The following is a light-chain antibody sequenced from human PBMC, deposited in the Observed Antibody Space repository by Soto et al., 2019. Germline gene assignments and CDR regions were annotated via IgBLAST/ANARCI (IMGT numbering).Light chain of an antibody. J-gene: IGKJ4*01. Sequence: DIQMTQSPSFVSASVGDRVTITCRASQGVSTRLAWYQQKPGKAPELLIYAASSLQSGVPSRFSGSGSGTDFTLTISSLQPEDVATYYCQKCKVAPFTFGGGTKVDIK. V-gene: IGKV1-27*01. CDR3: QKCKVAPFT. CDR1: QGVSTR. CDR2: AAS.